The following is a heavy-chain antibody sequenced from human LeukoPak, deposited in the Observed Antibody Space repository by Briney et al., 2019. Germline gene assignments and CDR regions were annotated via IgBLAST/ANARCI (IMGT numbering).Heavy chain of an antibody. J-gene: IGHJ5*02. CDR3: ARDFTPELNWSYLRGNWFDP. Sequence: GASVKVSCKASGYTFTGYYLHWVRQAPGQGPEWMGWINPNSGGTKYVQKFQGRVTMTRDTSITTAYMELSGLRSDDTDVYYCARDFTPELNWSYLRGNWFDPWGQGTLVTVSS. CDR2: INPNSGGT. CDR1: GYTFTGYY. D-gene: IGHD1-7*01. V-gene: IGHV1-2*02.